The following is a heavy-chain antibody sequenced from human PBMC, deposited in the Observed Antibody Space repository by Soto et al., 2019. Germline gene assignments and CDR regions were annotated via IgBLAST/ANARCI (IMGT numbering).Heavy chain of an antibody. CDR2: IYVADSDT. Sequence: GESLKISCEGSGYTFSNFWIGWVRQRPGKGLESMGIIYVADSDTRYSPSFQGHVTISVDKSISTAYLQWSSLKASDTAIYYCATTANPSFHFAYWGKGTLVNVSS. J-gene: IGHJ4*02. V-gene: IGHV5-51*01. CDR3: ATTANPSFHFAY. CDR1: GYTFSNFW.